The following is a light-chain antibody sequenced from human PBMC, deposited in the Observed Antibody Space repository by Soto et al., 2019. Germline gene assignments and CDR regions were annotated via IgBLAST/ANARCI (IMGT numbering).Light chain of an antibody. Sequence: ESVLTQSPGTLSLSPGERATLSCRASQSVSSNYLAWYQQKPGQAPRLLIYGASTRATGIPDRFSGSGSGTDFTLTISSLEPEDFAVYYCQQRSNWPPSLTFGGGTKVDIK. CDR3: QQRSNWPPSLT. J-gene: IGKJ4*01. CDR2: GAS. V-gene: IGKV3D-20*02. CDR1: QSVSSNY.